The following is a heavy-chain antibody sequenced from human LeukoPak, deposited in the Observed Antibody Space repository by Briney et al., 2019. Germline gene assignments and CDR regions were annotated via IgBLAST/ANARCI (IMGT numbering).Heavy chain of an antibody. CDR1: GFTFSSYA. CDR2: ISYDGSNK. Sequence: PGGSLRLSCVAYGFTFSSYAMHWVRQAPGKGLEWVALISYDGSNKYYADSVKGRFTISRDNSKNTLDLQMNSLRAEDTAVYYCARGGVYSSGSYYLYYFDYWGQGTLVTVSS. CDR3: ARGGVYSSGSYYLYYFDY. V-gene: IGHV3-30-3*01. D-gene: IGHD6-19*01. J-gene: IGHJ4*02.